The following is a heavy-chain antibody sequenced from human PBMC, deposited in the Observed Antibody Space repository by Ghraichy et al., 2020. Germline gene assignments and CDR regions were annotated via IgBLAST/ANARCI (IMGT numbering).Heavy chain of an antibody. D-gene: IGHD5-18*01. CDR3: ARGGYSIFNYFNY. CDR2: IHISGTT. J-gene: IGHJ4*02. V-gene: IGHV4-4*07. Sequence: ETLSLTCTVSGGSISGYYWTWIRQPAGKGLEWIGRIHISGTTNYNPSLKSRVTMTLDTSKSQFSLTLSSVTAADTAVYYCARGGYSIFNYFNYWGQGTLVTVSS. CDR1: GGSISGYY.